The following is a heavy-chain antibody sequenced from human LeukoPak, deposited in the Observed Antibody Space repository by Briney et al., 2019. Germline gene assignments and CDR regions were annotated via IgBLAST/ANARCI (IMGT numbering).Heavy chain of an antibody. Sequence: PGGSLRLSCAASGFTFSDYYMSWIRQAPGRGREWVSYISSSSYTNYAAYVKGRFTISRDNAKNSLYLQMNSLRAEDTAVYYCARVPAAAGTGGWFDPWGQGTLVTVSS. CDR2: ISSSSYT. D-gene: IGHD6-13*01. V-gene: IGHV3-11*06. J-gene: IGHJ5*02. CDR1: GFTFSDYY. CDR3: ARVPAAAGTGGWFDP.